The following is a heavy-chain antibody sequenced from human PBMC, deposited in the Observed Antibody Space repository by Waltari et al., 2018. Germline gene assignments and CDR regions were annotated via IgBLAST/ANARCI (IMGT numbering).Heavy chain of an antibody. CDR3: AKDADLDDYGLFDS. CDR2: ISGGGDST. CDR1: GDTFDAYA. V-gene: IGHV3-23*01. Sequence: VKLSESGGGLAPPGESLRVSCAAAGDTFDAYAFSWVREIPGKGLEWAAAISGGGDSTNYADSVKGRFSISRDNSEITVTLEMSSLGREDTATYFCAKDADLDDYGLFDSWGQGVLVIVSS. D-gene: IGHD3-16*01. J-gene: IGHJ4*02.